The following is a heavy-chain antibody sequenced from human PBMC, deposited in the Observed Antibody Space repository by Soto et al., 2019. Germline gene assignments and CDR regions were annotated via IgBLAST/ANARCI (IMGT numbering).Heavy chain of an antibody. J-gene: IGHJ4*02. CDR2: INHSGST. V-gene: IGHV4-34*01. Sequence: NPSETLSLTCAVYGGSFSGYYWSWIRQPPGKGLEWIGEINHSGSTNYNPSLKSRVTISVDTSKNQFSLKLSSVTAADTAVYYCARGPSLERVVVVAATGPPFDYWGQGTLVTVSS. CDR1: GGSFSGYY. CDR3: ARGPSLERVVVVAATGPPFDY. D-gene: IGHD2-15*01.